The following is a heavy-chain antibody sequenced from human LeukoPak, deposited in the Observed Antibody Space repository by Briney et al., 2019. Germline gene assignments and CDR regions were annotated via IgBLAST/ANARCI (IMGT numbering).Heavy chain of an antibody. CDR2: ISGSGGST. J-gene: IGHJ6*02. CDR1: GFTFSSYA. V-gene: IGHV3-23*01. D-gene: IGHD2-15*01. Sequence: GSLRLSCAASGFTFSSYAMSWVRQAPGKGLEWVSAISGSGGSTYYADSVKGRFTISRDNSKNTLYLQMNSLRAEDTAVYYCAKVLSRCSGGSCYDYYYYYYGMDVWGQGTTVTVSS. CDR3: AKVLSRCSGGSCYDYYYYYYGMDV.